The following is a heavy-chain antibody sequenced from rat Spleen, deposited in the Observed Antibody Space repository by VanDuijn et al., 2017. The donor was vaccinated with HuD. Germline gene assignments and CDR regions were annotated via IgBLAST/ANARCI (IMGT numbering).Heavy chain of an antibody. Sequence: EVQLVESGGGLVQPGRSLKLSCAASGITFTNYWMTWIRQAPGKGLEWIASITNTGDSTYYLDSVKGRFTISRNNAKSTLYLQMSSLRSEDTATYYCSPLPGRNLAYWGQGVVVTVSS. CDR2: ITNTGDST. CDR1: GITFTNYW. V-gene: IGHV5-31*01. J-gene: IGHJ2*01. CDR3: SPLPGRNLAY. D-gene: IGHD1-4*01.